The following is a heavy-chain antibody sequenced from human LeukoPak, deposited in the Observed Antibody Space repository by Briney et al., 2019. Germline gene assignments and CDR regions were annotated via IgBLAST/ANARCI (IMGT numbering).Heavy chain of an antibody. D-gene: IGHD6-13*01. CDR2: IYYSGST. V-gene: IGHV4-59*01. J-gene: IGHJ4*02. Sequence: PSETLSLTCSVAGGSLSSYYWSWIRQPPGKGLEWIGDIYYSGSTNYNPSLKSRVTISVDTSKNQFSLNLSSVTAADTAVYYCARSMSAAAADYWGQGTLVTVSS. CDR3: ARSMSAAAADY. CDR1: GGSLSSYY.